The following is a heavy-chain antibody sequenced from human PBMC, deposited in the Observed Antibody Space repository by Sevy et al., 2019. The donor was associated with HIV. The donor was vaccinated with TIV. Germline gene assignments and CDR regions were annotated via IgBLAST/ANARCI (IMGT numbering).Heavy chain of an antibody. CDR1: GDSISSAGYS. V-gene: IGHV4-30-2*01. CDR3: ARVIIGNTGGWGDYFDY. Sequence: SETLSLTCAVSGDSISSAGYSWSWIRQPPGKGLEWIGYIYDSGRTYYNTSLKSRVTISVDRSKNQFSLNLSSVTAADTAVYYCARVIIGNTGGWGDYFDYWGQGTLVTVSS. D-gene: IGHD3-10*01. CDR2: IYDSGRT. J-gene: IGHJ4*02.